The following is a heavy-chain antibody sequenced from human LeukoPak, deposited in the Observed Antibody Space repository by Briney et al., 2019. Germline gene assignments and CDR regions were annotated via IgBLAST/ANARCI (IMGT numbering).Heavy chain of an antibody. D-gene: IGHD1/OR15-1a*01. CDR3: ARGPTPILWTGTRFDY. J-gene: IGHJ4*02. CDR2: INHSGST. CDR1: GGSISSYY. Sequence: TSETLSLTCTVSGGSISSYYWSWIRQPPGKGLEWIGEINHSGSTNYNPSLKSRVTISVDTSKNQFSLKLSSVTAADTAVYYCARGPTPILWTGTRFDYWGQGTLVTVSS. V-gene: IGHV4-34*01.